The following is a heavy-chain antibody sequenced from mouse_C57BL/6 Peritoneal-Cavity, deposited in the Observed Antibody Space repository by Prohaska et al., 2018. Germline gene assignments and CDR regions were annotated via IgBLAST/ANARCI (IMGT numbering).Heavy chain of an antibody. CDR1: GFTFSDYG. CDR3: ARIGYYGSTFDY. J-gene: IGHJ2*01. Sequence: EVQLVESGGGLVKPGGSLKLSCAASGFTFSDYGMHWVRQAPEKVLEWFAYMSSCISTIYDADTVKGRVTISRDNAKNTLFLQRTSLRSEDTAMYYCARIGYYGSTFDYWGQGTTLTVSS. CDR2: MSSCISTI. V-gene: IGHV5-17*01. D-gene: IGHD1-1*01.